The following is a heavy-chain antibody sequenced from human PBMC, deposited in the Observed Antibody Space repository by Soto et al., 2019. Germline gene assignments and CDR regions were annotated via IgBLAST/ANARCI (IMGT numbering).Heavy chain of an antibody. V-gene: IGHV3-23*01. CDR1: GFTFSSYA. J-gene: IGHJ6*01. Sequence: DVQLLESGGHLVQPGGSLRLSCAASGFTFSSYAMSWVRQAPGKGLEWVSSVSAGGDMTYYSDSVKGRFTISRDNYNNALFLQMNSLRIEDTALYCWARGERGVSRSPASCYCAGVDVWGQGTRVTVS. CDR2: VSAGGDMT. D-gene: IGHD2-15*01. CDR3: ARGERGVSRSPASCYCAGVDV.